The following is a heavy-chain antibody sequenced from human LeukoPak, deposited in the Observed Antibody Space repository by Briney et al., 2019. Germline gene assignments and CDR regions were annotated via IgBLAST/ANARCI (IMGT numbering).Heavy chain of an antibody. Sequence: SVKVSCKASGGTFSSYAISWVRQAPGQGLEWMGGIIPIFGTANYAQKFQGRVTITADESTSTAYMELSSLRSEDTAVYYCAREEAVYYYDSGMSGFDYWGQGTLVTVSS. CDR2: IIPIFGTA. V-gene: IGHV1-69*13. J-gene: IGHJ4*02. CDR1: GGTFSSYA. D-gene: IGHD3-10*01. CDR3: AREEAVYYYDSGMSGFDY.